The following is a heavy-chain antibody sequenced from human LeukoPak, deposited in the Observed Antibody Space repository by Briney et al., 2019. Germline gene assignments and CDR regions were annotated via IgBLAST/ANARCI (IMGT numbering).Heavy chain of an antibody. CDR1: GFTFSSYA. Sequence: GASRRLSCAASGFTFSSYAMSWVRQAPGKGLEWVSAISRSGGSTYYADSVKGRFTISRDNSKNTLYLQMNSLRAEDTAVYFCARSSTTVSGPYWGQGTLVTVSS. CDR3: ARSSTTVSGPY. V-gene: IGHV3-23*01. CDR2: ISRSGGST. D-gene: IGHD4-11*01. J-gene: IGHJ4*02.